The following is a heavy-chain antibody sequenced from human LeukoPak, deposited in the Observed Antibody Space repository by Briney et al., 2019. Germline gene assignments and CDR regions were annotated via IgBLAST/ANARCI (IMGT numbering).Heavy chain of an antibody. CDR2: IYTSGST. D-gene: IGHD2-2*03. V-gene: IGHV4-4*07. J-gene: IGHJ5*02. CDR1: GGSISSYY. CDR3: AREGGGYSRNNWFDP. Sequence: PSETLSLTCTVSGGSISSYYWSWIRQPAGKGLEWIGRIYTSGSTNYNPSLKSRVTMSVDASKNQFSLKLSSVTAADTAVYYCAREGGGYSRNNWFDPWGQGTLVTVSS.